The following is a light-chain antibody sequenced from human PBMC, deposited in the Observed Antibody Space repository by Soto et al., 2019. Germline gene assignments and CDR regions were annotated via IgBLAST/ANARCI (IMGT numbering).Light chain of an antibody. Sequence: QSPAXPSRPRCVRHIISCSASQSVKRNSAWHQQKTRKXPXXXIYAASNTATGIAASFSGSGYGTEFTPTISCQQSEDSPVYSCQQYHHLLTFGRGTKVDI. J-gene: IGKJ4*01. CDR3: QQYHHLLT. CDR1: QSVKRN. V-gene: IGKV3-15*01. CDR2: AAS.